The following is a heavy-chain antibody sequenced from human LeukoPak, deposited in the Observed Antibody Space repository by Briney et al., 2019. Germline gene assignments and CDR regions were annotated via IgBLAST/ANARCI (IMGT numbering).Heavy chain of an antibody. Sequence: SETLSLTCTVSGGSISSSSYYWGWIRQPPGKGLEWIGSIYYSGSTYYNPSLKSRVTISVDTSKNQFSLKLSSVTAADTAVYYCARSAYWIPYYFDYWGQGTLVTVSS. CDR2: IYYSGST. CDR3: ARSAYWIPYYFDY. J-gene: IGHJ4*02. D-gene: IGHD1-1*01. CDR1: GGSISSSSYY. V-gene: IGHV4-39*01.